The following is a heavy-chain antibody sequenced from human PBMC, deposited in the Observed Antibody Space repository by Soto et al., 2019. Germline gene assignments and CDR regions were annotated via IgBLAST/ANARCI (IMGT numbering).Heavy chain of an antibody. CDR3: ASGYSGYDEFDY. CDR2: INPSGDST. D-gene: IGHD5-12*01. Sequence: QVQLVQSGAEVKKPGASVKVSCTASGYTFTSYYMHWVRQAPGQGLEWMVIINPSGDSTSYAQKFQGRVTMTRDTSTSTVYMELSSLRSEDTAVYYCASGYSGYDEFDYWGRGTLVTVSS. V-gene: IGHV1-46*01. J-gene: IGHJ4*02. CDR1: GYTFTSYY.